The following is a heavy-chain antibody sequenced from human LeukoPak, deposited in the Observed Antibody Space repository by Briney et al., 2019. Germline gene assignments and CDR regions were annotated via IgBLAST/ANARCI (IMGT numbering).Heavy chain of an antibody. CDR3: ARGGVYSSGWYVFDY. J-gene: IGHJ4*02. CDR2: INPNSGGT. CDR1: GYTFTGYY. V-gene: IGHV1-2*04. D-gene: IGHD6-19*01. Sequence: PSASVKVSCKASGYTFTGYYMHWVRQAPGQGLEWMGWINPNSGGTNYVQKFQGWVTMTRDTSISTAYMELSRLRSDDTAVYYCARGGVYSSGWYVFDYWGQGTLVTVSS.